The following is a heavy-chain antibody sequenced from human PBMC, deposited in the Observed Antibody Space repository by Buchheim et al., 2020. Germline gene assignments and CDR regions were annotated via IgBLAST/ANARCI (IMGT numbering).Heavy chain of an antibody. V-gene: IGHV3-30*18. Sequence: QVQLVESGGGVVQPGRSLRLSCAASGFTFSSYGMHWVRQAPGKGLEWVAVISYDGSNKYYADSVKGRFTISRDNSKNTLYLQMNSLRAGDTAVYYCAKGGVDVSYWGQGTL. J-gene: IGHJ4*02. D-gene: IGHD5-12*01. CDR2: ISYDGSNK. CDR1: GFTFSSYG. CDR3: AKGGVDVSY.